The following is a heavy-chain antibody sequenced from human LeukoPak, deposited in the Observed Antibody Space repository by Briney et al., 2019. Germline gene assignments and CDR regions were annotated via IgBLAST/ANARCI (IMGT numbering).Heavy chain of an antibody. Sequence: GGSLRLSCVASGFTSGVYAMSWVRQAPGKGLEWVGRIKTKIDGGATDYAAPVKGRFSISRDDSKNTLYLQTSSLKTEDTAVYYCTTDPGSYDIFTGYFKGGYFDHWGQGTLVTVSS. V-gene: IGHV3-15*01. CDR2: IKTKIDGGAT. J-gene: IGHJ4*02. CDR1: GFTSGVYA. CDR3: TTDPGSYDIFTGYFKGGYFDH. D-gene: IGHD3-9*01.